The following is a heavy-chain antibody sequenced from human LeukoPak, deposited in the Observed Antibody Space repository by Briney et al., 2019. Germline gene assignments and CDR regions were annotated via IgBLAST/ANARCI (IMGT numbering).Heavy chain of an antibody. V-gene: IGHV1-69*04. D-gene: IGHD3-10*01. CDR2: IIPILGIA. J-gene: IGHJ4*02. Sequence: SVKVSCKASGGTFSSYAISWVRQAPGQGLEWMGRIIPILGIANYAQKFQGRVTITADKSTSTAYMELSSLRSEDTAVYYCGRSFGSGSYKGDYWGQGTLVTVSS. CDR3: GRSFGSGSYKGDY. CDR1: GGTFSSYA.